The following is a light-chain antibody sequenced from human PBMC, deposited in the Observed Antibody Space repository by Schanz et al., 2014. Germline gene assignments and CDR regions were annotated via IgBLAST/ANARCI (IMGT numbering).Light chain of an antibody. CDR2: YAS. CDR1: QSVSSNS. J-gene: IGKJ4*01. Sequence: EIVMTQSPATLSVSPGERATLSCRASQSVSSNSLAWYQLRPGQAPRLLIHYASARATGTPDRFSGSGSGTDFTLTISRLEPEDFAVYYCQQYGSSPLTFGGGTKVEIK. V-gene: IGKV3-20*01. CDR3: QQYGSSPLT.